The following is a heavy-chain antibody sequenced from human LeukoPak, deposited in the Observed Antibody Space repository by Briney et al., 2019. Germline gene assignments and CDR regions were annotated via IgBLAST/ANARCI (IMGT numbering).Heavy chain of an antibody. V-gene: IGHV4-59*12. CDR3: ARLTPSLDILTGYYIDY. D-gene: IGHD3-9*01. J-gene: IGHJ4*02. CDR2: VTSSGST. CDR1: GGSIGNFY. Sequence: PSETLSLTCTVSGGSIGNFYWTWIRQPPGKGLEWIGFVTSSGSTNYNPSLKNRVTISVDTSKNQFSLRLSSVAAADTAVYFCARLTPSLDILTGYYIDYWGQGTLVPVSS.